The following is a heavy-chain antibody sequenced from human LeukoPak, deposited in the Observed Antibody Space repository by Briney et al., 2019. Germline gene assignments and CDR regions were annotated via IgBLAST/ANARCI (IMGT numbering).Heavy chain of an antibody. D-gene: IGHD3-16*02. J-gene: IGHJ5*02. CDR1: GGSISSSSYY. CDR3: ARENVESLTFDP. CDR2: IYYSGST. V-gene: IGHV4-39*07. Sequence: SETLSLTCTVSGGSISSSSYYWGWIRQPPGKGLEWIGNIYYSGSTNYNPSLKSRVTISVDTSKNQFSLKLSSVTAADTAVYYCARENVESLTFDPWGQGTLVTVSS.